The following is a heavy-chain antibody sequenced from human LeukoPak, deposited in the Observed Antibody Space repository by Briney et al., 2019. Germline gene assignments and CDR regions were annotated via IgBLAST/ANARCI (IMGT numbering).Heavy chain of an antibody. CDR3: AKNGQSGFSFDP. CDR2: IYTSGST. Sequence: SETLSLTCTVSGGSISSGSYYWSWIRQPAGKGLEWIGRIYTSGSTNYNPSLKSRVTISADVSKNQFSLRLSSVTAADTAVYHCAKNGQSGFSFDPWGQGTLVTVSS. CDR1: GGSISSGSYY. D-gene: IGHD1-26*01. J-gene: IGHJ5*02. V-gene: IGHV4-61*02.